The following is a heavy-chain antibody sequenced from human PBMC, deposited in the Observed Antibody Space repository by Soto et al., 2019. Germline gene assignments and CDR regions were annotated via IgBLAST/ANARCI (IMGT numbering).Heavy chain of an antibody. J-gene: IGHJ4*02. CDR1: GGTFSTFG. CDR2: IIPFFGTA. D-gene: IGHD3-16*01. Sequence: QVQLVQSGAEVKKTGSSVKVSCKASGGTFSTFGISWVRQAPGQGLEWMGGIIPFFGTAKYSQKFEDRITITADESTNTVYMDLRSLTSEDTAIYYCARTAPMDAGDKYYYDFWCQGALVTVSS. CDR3: ARTAPMDAGDKYYYDF. V-gene: IGHV1-69*01.